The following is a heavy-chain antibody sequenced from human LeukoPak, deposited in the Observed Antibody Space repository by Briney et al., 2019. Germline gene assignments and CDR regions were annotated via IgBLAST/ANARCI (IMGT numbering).Heavy chain of an antibody. CDR3: ARDLFDYMDV. D-gene: IGHD2-21*01. CDR1: GFTFSSYS. CDR2: ISSRSSYI. J-gene: IGHJ6*03. V-gene: IGHV3-21*01. Sequence: GGSLRLSCAASGFTFSSYSMNWVRQARGKGLEWVSSISSRSSYIYYADSVKGRFTISRENAKNSLYVKMKSLRGGDTGVYYCARDLFDYMDVWGKGTTVTVSS.